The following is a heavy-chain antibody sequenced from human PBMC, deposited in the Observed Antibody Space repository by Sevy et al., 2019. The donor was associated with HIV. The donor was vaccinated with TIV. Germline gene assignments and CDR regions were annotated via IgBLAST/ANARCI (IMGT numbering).Heavy chain of an antibody. D-gene: IGHD1-26*01. CDR1: GFIFTNYG. J-gene: IGHJ3*01. Sequence: GGSLRLSCAASGFIFTNYGMHWVRQAPGKGLEWVAVISHDGSLKYYADSMRGRVTISRDSSKNTVSLQMNSLRFEDTAVYYCAKGSRATPSAFDFWGKGTMVTVSS. V-gene: IGHV3-30*18. CDR3: AKGSRATPSAFDF. CDR2: ISHDGSLK.